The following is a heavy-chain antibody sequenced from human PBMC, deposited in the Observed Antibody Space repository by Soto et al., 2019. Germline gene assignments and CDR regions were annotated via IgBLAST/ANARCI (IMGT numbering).Heavy chain of an antibody. V-gene: IGHV4-4*02. CDR2: IYHSGST. CDR3: ARGDARVGLAYYYYYGMDV. J-gene: IGHJ6*02. D-gene: IGHD3-9*01. CDR1: GGSISSSNW. Sequence: QVQLQESGPGLVKPSGTLSLTCAVSGGSISSSNWWSWVRQPPGKGLEWIGEIYHSGSTNYNPSLKRRVTISVDKSKNQFSLKLSSVTAADTAVYYCARGDARVGLAYYYYYGMDVWGQGTTVTVSS.